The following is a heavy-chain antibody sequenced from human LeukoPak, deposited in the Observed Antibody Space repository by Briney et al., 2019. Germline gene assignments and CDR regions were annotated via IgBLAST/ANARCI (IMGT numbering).Heavy chain of an antibody. Sequence: SETLSLTCTVSGGSISSYYWSWIRQPAGKGLEWIGRIYTSGSTNYNPSLKSRVTMSVDTSKNQFSLKLSSVTAADTAVYYCAREGDYYYVWGSYRYTSHFDYWGQGTLVTVSS. D-gene: IGHD3-16*02. CDR3: AREGDYYYVWGSYRYTSHFDY. CDR1: GGSISSYY. CDR2: IYTSGST. J-gene: IGHJ4*02. V-gene: IGHV4-4*07.